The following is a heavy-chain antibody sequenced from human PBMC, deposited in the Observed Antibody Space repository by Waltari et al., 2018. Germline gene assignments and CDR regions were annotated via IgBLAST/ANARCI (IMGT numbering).Heavy chain of an antibody. CDR3: TTFNWGHDAFDL. V-gene: IGHV1-24*01. Sequence: QVQLVQSGAEVKKPGPSGKVSGRVSGSNLTELSMHWVRQAPGKGLEWMGGFDPKDAETIYAQNFQGRVAMTEDTSTDTAYIDLTSLTSEDTAIYYCTTFNWGHDAFDLWGQGTLVTVSS. D-gene: IGHD7-27*01. CDR2: FDPKDAET. CDR1: GSNLTELS. J-gene: IGHJ3*01.